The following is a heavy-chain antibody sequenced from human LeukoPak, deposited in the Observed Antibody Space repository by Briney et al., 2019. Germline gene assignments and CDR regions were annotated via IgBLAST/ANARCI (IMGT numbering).Heavy chain of an antibody. D-gene: IGHD3-3*01. CDR1: GGSISSYY. J-gene: IGHJ4*02. V-gene: IGHV4-4*09. CDR3: AAIRFLEWFLFDY. Sequence: SETLSLTCTISGGSISSYYWRWIRQPPGKGLEWIGNIYTSGSTNFNPSLKSRVTISVDTSKNQFSLKLSSVTAADTAVYYCAAIRFLEWFLFDYWGQGTLVTVSS. CDR2: IYTSGST.